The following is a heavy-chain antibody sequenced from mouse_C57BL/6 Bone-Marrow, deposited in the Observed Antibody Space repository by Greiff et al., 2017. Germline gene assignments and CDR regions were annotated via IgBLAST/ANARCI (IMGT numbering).Heavy chain of an antibody. CDR3: VRHSYDGYNRYFDV. CDR1: GFSFNTYA. Sequence: GGGLVQPKGSLKLSCAASGFSFNTYAMNWVRQAPGKGLEWVARIRSKSNNYATYYADSVKDRFTISRDDSESMLYLQMNNLKTEDTAMYYCVRHSYDGYNRYFDVWGTGTTVTVSS. CDR2: IRSKSNNYAT. D-gene: IGHD2-3*01. V-gene: IGHV10-1*01. J-gene: IGHJ1*03.